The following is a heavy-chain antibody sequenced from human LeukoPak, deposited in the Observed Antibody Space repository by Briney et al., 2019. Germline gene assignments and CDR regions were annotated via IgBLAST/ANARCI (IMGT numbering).Heavy chain of an antibody. CDR3: ARRHLGQLSFDAFDI. D-gene: IGHD3-16*02. CDR1: GYSFTSYW. J-gene: IGHJ3*02. CDR2: IYPGDSET. V-gene: IGHV5-51*01. Sequence: RGESLKISCKGSGYSFTSYWIGWVRQMPGKGLEWMGIIYPGDSETRYSPSFHGQVTISVDKSISTAHLQWSSLKASDTAMYYCARRHLGQLSFDAFDIWGQGTMVTVSS.